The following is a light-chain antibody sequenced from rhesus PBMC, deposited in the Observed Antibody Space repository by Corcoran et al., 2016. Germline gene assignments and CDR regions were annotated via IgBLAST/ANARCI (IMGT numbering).Light chain of an antibody. CDR1: QSLVHSDGKTY. V-gene: IGKV2S9*01. Sequence: DVVLTQSPLSLPITPGQPASISCRSSQSLVHSDGKTYLNWLQQKTGTPPRRLIYQVSNRDSGVPDRVSGRGGGTDLTMKISRGEAGDVGDFYSMPGTYLPPWTFGQGTKVEIK. CDR3: MPGTYLPPWT. J-gene: IGKJ1*01. CDR2: QVS.